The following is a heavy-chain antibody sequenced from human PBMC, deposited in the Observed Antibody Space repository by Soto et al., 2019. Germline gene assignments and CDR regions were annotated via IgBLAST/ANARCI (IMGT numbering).Heavy chain of an antibody. V-gene: IGHV1-69*13. D-gene: IGHD3-16*01. Sequence: SVKVSCKASGGTFSSYSISWVRQAPGQGLEWMGGIIPIFGTANYAQKFQGRVTITADESTSTAYMELSSLRSEDTAVYYCARAPWGSSRFDYWGQGTLVTVSS. J-gene: IGHJ4*02. CDR1: GGTFSSYS. CDR2: IIPIFGTA. CDR3: ARAPWGSSRFDY.